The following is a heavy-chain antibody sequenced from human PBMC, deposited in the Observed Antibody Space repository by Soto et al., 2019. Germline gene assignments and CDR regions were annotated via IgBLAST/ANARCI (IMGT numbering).Heavy chain of an antibody. CDR1: GGTFSSYT. V-gene: IGHV1-69*08. CDR2: IIPILGIA. D-gene: IGHD3-10*01. Sequence: QVQLVQSGAEVKKPGSSVKVSCKASGGTFSSYTISWVRQAPGQGLEWMGRIIPILGIANYAQKFQGSVTITADKSTSTAYMELSRLRSEDTAVYYCAREEYYYGSGAFFDYWGQGTLVTVSS. J-gene: IGHJ4*02. CDR3: AREEYYYGSGAFFDY.